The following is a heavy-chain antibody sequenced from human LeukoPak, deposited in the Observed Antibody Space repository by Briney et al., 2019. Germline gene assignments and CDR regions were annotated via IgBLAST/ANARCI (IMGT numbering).Heavy chain of an antibody. CDR1: GFTFSSYS. Sequence: GGSLRLSCAASGFTFSSYSMDWVRQAPGKGLEWVSAISGSGGSTNYADSVKGRFTISRDNSKNMLYLQMNSLRPEDTAVYSCARAAYYSSGWPLDYWGQGTLVTVSS. V-gene: IGHV3-23*01. J-gene: IGHJ4*02. CDR3: ARAAYYSSGWPLDY. D-gene: IGHD6-19*01. CDR2: ISGSGGST.